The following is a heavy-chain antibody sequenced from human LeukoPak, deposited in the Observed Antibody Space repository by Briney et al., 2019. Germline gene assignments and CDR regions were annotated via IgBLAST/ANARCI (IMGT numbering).Heavy chain of an antibody. CDR2: ITGSGSHI. Sequence: GGSLRLSCAASGLTFSTFNMNWVRQAPGKGLEWVSSITGSGSHIYYADSVRGRFTMSRDNAKNSLYLQMNSLRAEDTAVYYCARRLRSKGIVAPEAYWGQGTLVTVSS. J-gene: IGHJ4*02. V-gene: IGHV3-21*04. CDR3: ARRLRSKGIVAPEAY. D-gene: IGHD1-26*01. CDR1: GLTFSTFN.